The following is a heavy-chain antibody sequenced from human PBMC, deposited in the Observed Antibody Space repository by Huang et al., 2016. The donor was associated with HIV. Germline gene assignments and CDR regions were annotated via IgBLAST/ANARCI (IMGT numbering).Heavy chain of an antibody. Sequence: QLQLQESGSRLVRPSETLSLTCAVSGGSIISSGYSWSWIRQPPGKGLEWIGYIYRSGTASYNPSLKSRVTMSVDTSKDRFSLKLTSVTAADTAVYYCARDLYSSGWHAFDTWGQGTMVTVSS. V-gene: IGHV4-30-2*01. CDR1: GGSIISSGYS. D-gene: IGHD6-19*01. CDR2: IYRSGTA. J-gene: IGHJ3*02. CDR3: ARDLYSSGWHAFDT.